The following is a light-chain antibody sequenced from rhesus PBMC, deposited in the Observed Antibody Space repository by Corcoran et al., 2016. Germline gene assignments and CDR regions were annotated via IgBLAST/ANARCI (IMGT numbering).Light chain of an antibody. J-gene: IGLJ6*01. CDR2: GVS. Sequence: QSAPTQPPSVSGSPGQSVTISCTGTSNDIGGFKYVSWYQEHPGKVPKLLIYGVSNRPSGVSGRFSGSKSGNTASLTISGLQTEDEAHYFCCSYTTSTTFVFGSGTTLTVL. V-gene: IGLV2S7*01. CDR1: SNDIGGFKY. CDR3: CSYTTSTTFV.